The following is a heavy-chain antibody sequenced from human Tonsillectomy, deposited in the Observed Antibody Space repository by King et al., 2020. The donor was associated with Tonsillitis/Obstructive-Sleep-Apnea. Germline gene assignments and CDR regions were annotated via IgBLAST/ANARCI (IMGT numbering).Heavy chain of an antibody. CDR2: ISYDGSNK. D-gene: IGHD3-22*01. J-gene: IGHJ4*02. CDR3: ATGNYYDSSGYDY. V-gene: IGHV3-30*03. Sequence: HVQLVESGGGVVQPGRSLRLSCAASGFTFSSYGMHWVRQAPGKGLEWVAVISYDGSNKYYADSVKGRFTISRDNSKNTLYLQMNSLRAEDTAVYYCATGNYYDSSGYDYWGQGTLVTVSS. CDR1: GFTFSSYG.